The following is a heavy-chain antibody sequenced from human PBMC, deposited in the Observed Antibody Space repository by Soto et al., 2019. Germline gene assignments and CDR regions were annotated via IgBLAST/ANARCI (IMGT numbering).Heavy chain of an antibody. CDR2: VYPGDSDT. J-gene: IGHJ6*02. D-gene: IGHD7-27*01. CDR1: GYSFTSYW. CDR3: GTDALPWGGHGHVMNF. V-gene: IGHV5-51*01. Sequence: AESLTRSCKGSGYSFTSYWIGWVRQMPGKGLEWMGIVYPGDSDTRYSPSFQGQVTISADKSISTAYLQWNSLKASHNAMSYCGTDALPWGGHGHVMNFCGPGSTVIVSS.